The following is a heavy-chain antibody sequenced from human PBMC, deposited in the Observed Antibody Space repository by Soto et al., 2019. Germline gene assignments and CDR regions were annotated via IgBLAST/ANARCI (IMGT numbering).Heavy chain of an antibody. Sequence: ESLSLSCTVSGDSVTSNVWWSWVRQPPGKGLEWIGEAYHNGLTDYNPSLKSRVTMSVDTSKNEFSLKLTSLTAADTAIYYCERDAAVPGESDRFDYWGQGTLVTVSS. D-gene: IGHD6-19*01. J-gene: IGHJ4*02. CDR2: AYHNGLT. CDR3: ERDAAVPGESDRFDY. CDR1: GDSVTSNVW. V-gene: IGHV4-4*02.